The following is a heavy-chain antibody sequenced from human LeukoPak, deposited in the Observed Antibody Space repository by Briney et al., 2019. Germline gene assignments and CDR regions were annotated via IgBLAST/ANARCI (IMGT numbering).Heavy chain of an antibody. CDR1: GFTFSSYA. V-gene: IGHV3-23*01. Sequence: GGSLRLSCAASGFTFSSYAMSWVRQAPGKGLEWVSAISGSGGSTYYADSVKGRFTISRDNAKNSLYLQMNSLRAEDTAVYYCARDLDSSGYAFGFDDYWGQGTLVTVSS. CDR2: ISGSGGST. CDR3: ARDLDSSGYAFGFDDY. D-gene: IGHD3-22*01. J-gene: IGHJ4*02.